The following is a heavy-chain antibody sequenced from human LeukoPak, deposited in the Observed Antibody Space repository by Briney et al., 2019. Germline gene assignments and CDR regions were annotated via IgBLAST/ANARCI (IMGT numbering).Heavy chain of an antibody. CDR2: IIPIFGTA. V-gene: IGHV1-69*13. Sequence: SVKVSCKASGGTFSSYAISWVRQAPGQGLEWMGGIIPIFGTANYAQKFQGRVTITADESTSTAYTELSSLRSEDTAVYYCARVKRGYCSSTSCSSWFDPWGQGTLVTVSS. CDR1: GGTFSSYA. J-gene: IGHJ5*02. D-gene: IGHD2-2*01. CDR3: ARVKRGYCSSTSCSSWFDP.